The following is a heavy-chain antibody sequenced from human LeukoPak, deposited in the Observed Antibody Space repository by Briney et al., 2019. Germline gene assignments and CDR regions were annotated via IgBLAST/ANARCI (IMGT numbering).Heavy chain of an antibody. CDR3: ARHMGLGYSYGYPYFDY. D-gene: IGHD5-18*01. CDR1: GGSISSYH. CDR2: IYYSGST. Sequence: SETLSLTCTVSGGSISSYHWSWIRQPPGKGLEWIGYIYYSGSTNYNPSLKSRVTISVDTSKNQFSLKLSSVTAADTAVYYCARHMGLGYSYGYPYFDYWGQGTLVTVSS. V-gene: IGHV4-59*08. J-gene: IGHJ4*02.